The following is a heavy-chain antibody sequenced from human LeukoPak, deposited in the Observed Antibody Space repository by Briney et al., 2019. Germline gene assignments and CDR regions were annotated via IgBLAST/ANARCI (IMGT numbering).Heavy chain of an antibody. CDR2: IGSSSSYI. Sequence: GGSLRLSCAASGFTFSSYSMNWVRQAPGKGLEWVSSIGSSSSYIYYADSVKGRFTISRDNAKNSLYLQMNSLRAEDTAVYYCARESQGDYGGNAGLDYWGQGTLVTVSS. J-gene: IGHJ4*02. D-gene: IGHD4-23*01. CDR3: ARESQGDYGGNAGLDY. CDR1: GFTFSSYS. V-gene: IGHV3-21*01.